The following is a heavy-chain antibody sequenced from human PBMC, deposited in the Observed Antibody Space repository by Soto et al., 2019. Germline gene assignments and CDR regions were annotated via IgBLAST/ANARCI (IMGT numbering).Heavy chain of an antibody. CDR2: ISYDGSNK. D-gene: IGHD3-22*01. CDR3: ARGRNELYYDSSGYSESFQP. J-gene: IGHJ1*01. V-gene: IGHV3-30-3*01. CDR1: GFTFSSYA. Sequence: QVQLVESGGGVVQPGRSLRLSCAASGFTFSSYAMHWVLQAPGKGLEWVAVISYDGSNKYYADSVKGRFTISRNNSKNTLYLQMNSLRAEDTAVYYCARGRNELYYDSSGYSESFQPWGQGTPVTVSS.